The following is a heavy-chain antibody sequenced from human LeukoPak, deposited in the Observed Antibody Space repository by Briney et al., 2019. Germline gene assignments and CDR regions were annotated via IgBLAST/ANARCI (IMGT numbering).Heavy chain of an antibody. Sequence: PGGSLRLSCAASGFTFDDYAMHWVRQAPGKGLEWLSLISGNGYATYYADSVKGRFTISRDNSENSLYLQMNSLRTEDTDLYYCAKVTLTAYDFDAFDIWGQGTVVTVSS. D-gene: IGHD1-20*01. J-gene: IGHJ3*02. CDR2: ISGNGYAT. CDR3: AKVTLTAYDFDAFDI. CDR1: GFTFDDYA. V-gene: IGHV3-43*02.